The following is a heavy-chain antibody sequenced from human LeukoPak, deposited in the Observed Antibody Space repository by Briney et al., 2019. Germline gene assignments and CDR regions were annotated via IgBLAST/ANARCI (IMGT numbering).Heavy chain of an antibody. CDR1: GYTFTGYY. Sequence: ASVKVSCKASGYTFTGYYMHWVRQAPGQGLEWMGWINPNSGGTNYAQKFQDRVTMTRDTSISTAYMELSRLRSDDTAVYYCARADYDFWSGYYFWDYWGQGTLVTVSS. J-gene: IGHJ4*02. V-gene: IGHV1-2*02. D-gene: IGHD3-3*01. CDR2: INPNSGGT. CDR3: ARADYDFWSGYYFWDY.